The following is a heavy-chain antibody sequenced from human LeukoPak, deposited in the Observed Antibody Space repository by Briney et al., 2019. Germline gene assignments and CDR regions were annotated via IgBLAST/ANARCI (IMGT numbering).Heavy chain of an antibody. CDR1: GFTFSSYA. CDR2: ISYDGSNK. CDR3: ARDRIGYYYDSSGYY. D-gene: IGHD3-22*01. V-gene: IGHV3-30-3*01. J-gene: IGHJ4*02. Sequence: GGSLRLSCAASGFTFSSYAMHWVRQAPGKGLKWVAVISYDGSNKYYADSVKGRFTISRDNSKNTLYLQMNSLRAEDTAVYYCARDRIGYYYDSSGYYWGQGTLVTVSS.